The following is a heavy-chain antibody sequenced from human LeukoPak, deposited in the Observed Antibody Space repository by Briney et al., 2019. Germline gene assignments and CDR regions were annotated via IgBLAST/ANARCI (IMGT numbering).Heavy chain of an antibody. CDR2: ISSSSSYI. Sequence: GGSLRLSCAASGFTFSSYSMNWVRQAPGKGLEGVSSISSSSSYIYYADSVKGRFTISRDNAKNSLYLQMNSLRAEDTAVYYCARDVSRVVPAARYFDYWGQGTLVTVSS. CDR3: ARDVSRVVPAARYFDY. J-gene: IGHJ4*02. D-gene: IGHD2-2*01. V-gene: IGHV3-21*01. CDR1: GFTFSSYS.